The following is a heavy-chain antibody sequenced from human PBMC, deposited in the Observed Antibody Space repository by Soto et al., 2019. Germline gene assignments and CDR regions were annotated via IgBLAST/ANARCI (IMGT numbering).Heavy chain of an antibody. D-gene: IGHD4-17*01. V-gene: IGHV4-34*01. CDR2: INHSGST. CDR1: GGSFSGYY. J-gene: IGHJ4*02. CDR3: ARGLGTVTTSGYFDY. Sequence: ETLSLTCAVYGGSFSGYYWSWIRQPPGKGLEWIGEINHSGSTNYNPSLKSRVTISVDTSKNQFSLKLSSVTAADTAVYYCARGLGTVTTSGYFDYWGQGTLVTVSS.